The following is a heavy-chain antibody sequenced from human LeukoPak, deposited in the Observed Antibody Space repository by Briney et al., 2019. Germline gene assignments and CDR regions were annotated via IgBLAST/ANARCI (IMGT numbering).Heavy chain of an antibody. Sequence: ASVKVSCKASGYTFTGYYMHWVRQAPGQGLEWMGIINPSGGSTSYAQKFQGRVTMTRDTSTSTVYMELSSLRSEDTAVYYCARDWGVVVPAADQPYNWFDPWGQGTLVTVSS. V-gene: IGHV1-46*01. D-gene: IGHD2-2*01. CDR1: GYTFTGYY. CDR3: ARDWGVVVPAADQPYNWFDP. J-gene: IGHJ5*02. CDR2: INPSGGST.